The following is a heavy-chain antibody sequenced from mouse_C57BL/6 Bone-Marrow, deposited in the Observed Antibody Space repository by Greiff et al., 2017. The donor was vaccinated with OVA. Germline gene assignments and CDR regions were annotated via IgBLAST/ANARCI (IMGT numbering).Heavy chain of an antibody. CDR2: IDPENGDT. J-gene: IGHJ1*03. D-gene: IGHD1-1*01. Sequence: VQLQQSGAELVRPGASVKLSCTASGFNIKDDYMHWVKQRPEQGLEWIGWIDPENGDTEYASKFQGKATITADTSSNTASLQLSSLPSEDTAVYDGTADGSSYDWYCDVWGKGTTVTVSS. V-gene: IGHV14-4*01. CDR3: TADGSSYDWYCDV. CDR1: GFNIKDDY.